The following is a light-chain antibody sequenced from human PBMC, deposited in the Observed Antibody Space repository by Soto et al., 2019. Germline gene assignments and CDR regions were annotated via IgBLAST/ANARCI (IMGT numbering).Light chain of an antibody. V-gene: IGKV3-20*01. CDR1: QSVSSSY. J-gene: IGKJ2*01. CDR2: GAS. CDR3: QQYGSPPMYT. Sequence: EIVLTQSPGTLSLSPGERATLSCRASQSVSSSYLAWYQQKPGQAPRLLIYGASSRATGIPDRFSGSGSGTDFTLTISILEHEDFAVYYCQQYGSPPMYTFGQGTKLEIK.